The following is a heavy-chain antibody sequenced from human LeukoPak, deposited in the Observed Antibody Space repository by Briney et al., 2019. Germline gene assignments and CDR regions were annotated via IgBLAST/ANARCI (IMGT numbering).Heavy chain of an antibody. CDR2: ISSSSGYI. J-gene: IGHJ6*02. D-gene: IGHD6-19*01. V-gene: IGHV3-21*01. Sequence: GGSLRLSCAASGFTFSSYSLNWVRQAPGKGLQWVSSISSSSGYIYYADSVKGRFTISRDNAKNSLYLQMNSLRAEDTAVYYCTRDGASASQCYGMDVWGQGTTVTVSS. CDR1: GFTFSSYS. CDR3: TRDGASASQCYGMDV.